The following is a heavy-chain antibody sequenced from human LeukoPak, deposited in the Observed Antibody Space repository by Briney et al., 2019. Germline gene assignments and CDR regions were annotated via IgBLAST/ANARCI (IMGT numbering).Heavy chain of an antibody. CDR2: VNNDGTGT. CDR3: AREGFYSGYDR. D-gene: IGHD5-12*01. J-gene: IGHJ4*02. Sequence: GGSLRLSCAGSGFTFGSYWMYWVRQAPEKGLVCISRVNNDGTGTVYADSVKGRFTISRDNAKNSLYPQMNSLREEDTAVYYCAREGFYSGYDRWGQGTLVTVSS. V-gene: IGHV3-74*01. CDR1: GFTFGSYW.